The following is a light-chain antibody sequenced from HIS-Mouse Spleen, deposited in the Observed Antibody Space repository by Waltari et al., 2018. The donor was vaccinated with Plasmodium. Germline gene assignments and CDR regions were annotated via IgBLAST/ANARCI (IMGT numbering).Light chain of an antibody. J-gene: IGLJ3*02. V-gene: IGLV5-37*01. Sequence: QPVLTQPPSSSASPGESASLTCTLPSDINVGSYNIYWYQQKPGSPPRYLLYYYSDSDKGQGSGVPRSFCGAKDASANTGIVLMSGLQSEDEADYYCMIWPSNASGVFGGGTKLTVL. CDR2: YYSDSDK. CDR3: MIWPSNASGV. CDR1: SDINVGSYN.